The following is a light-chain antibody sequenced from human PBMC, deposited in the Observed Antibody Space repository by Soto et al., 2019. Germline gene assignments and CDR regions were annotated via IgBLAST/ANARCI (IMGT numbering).Light chain of an antibody. J-gene: IGKJ1*01. Sequence: DIQMTQSPSTLSASVGDRVTITCRASQSISSWLAWYQQKPGKAPNLLIYDASSLESGVPSRFSGSGSGTEFTLTISNLQPEDFATYYCQQYNSYWTSGQGTKVDI. V-gene: IGKV1-5*01. CDR3: QQYNSYWT. CDR1: QSISSW. CDR2: DAS.